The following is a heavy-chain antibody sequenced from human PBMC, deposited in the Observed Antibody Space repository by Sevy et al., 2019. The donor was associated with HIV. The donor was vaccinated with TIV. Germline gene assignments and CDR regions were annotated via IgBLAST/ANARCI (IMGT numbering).Heavy chain of an antibody. CDR1: GGSISSYY. CDR3: ARDIMVRDVTRYYYYGMDV. CDR2: IYYSGST. V-gene: IGHV4-59*01. Sequence: SETLSLTCTVSGGSISSYYWSWIRQPPGKGLEWIGYIYYSGSTNYNPSLKSRVTISVDTSKNQFSLKLSSVTAVDTAVYYCARDIMVRDVTRYYYYGMDVWGQGTTVTVSS. D-gene: IGHD3-10*01. J-gene: IGHJ6*02.